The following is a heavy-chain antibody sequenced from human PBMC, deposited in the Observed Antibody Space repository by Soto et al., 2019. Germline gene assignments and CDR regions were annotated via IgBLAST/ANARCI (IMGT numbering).Heavy chain of an antibody. Sequence: SETLSLTCTVSGGSISSYYWSWIRQPPGKGLEWIGYIYYSGSTNYNPSLKSRVTISVDTSKNQFSLKLSSVTAADTAVYYCARLTWHSVVVRQYYMDVWGKGTTVTVSS. CDR3: ARLTWHSVVVRQYYMDV. CDR2: IYYSGST. CDR1: GGSISSYY. V-gene: IGHV4-59*08. D-gene: IGHD2-21*01. J-gene: IGHJ6*03.